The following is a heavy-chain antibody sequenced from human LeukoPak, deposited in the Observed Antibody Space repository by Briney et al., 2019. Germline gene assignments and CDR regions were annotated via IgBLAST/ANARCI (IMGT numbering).Heavy chain of an antibody. Sequence: PGGSLRLSCAAAGFTFSSYWMHWVRQAPGKGLVWVSRINSDGSSTSYADSVKGRFTISRDNAKNTLYLQMNSLRAEDTAVYYCARDGIYGDYGHWGQGILVTVSS. V-gene: IGHV3-74*01. CDR2: INSDGSST. J-gene: IGHJ4*02. CDR3: ARDGIYGDYGH. D-gene: IGHD4-17*01. CDR1: GFTFSSYW.